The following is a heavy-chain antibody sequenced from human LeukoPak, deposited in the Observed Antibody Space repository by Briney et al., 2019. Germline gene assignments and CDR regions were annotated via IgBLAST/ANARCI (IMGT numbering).Heavy chain of an antibody. CDR1: GGTFSSYA. CDR2: IIPIFGTA. CDR3: ARADATSYYYGSGRPLDY. V-gene: IGHV1-69*13. D-gene: IGHD3-10*01. Sequence: SVKVSCKASGGTFSSYAISWVRQAPGQGLEWMGGIIPIFGTANYAQKFQGRVTITADESTSTAYMELSSLRSEDTAVYYCARADATSYYYGSGRPLDYWGQGTLVTVSS. J-gene: IGHJ4*02.